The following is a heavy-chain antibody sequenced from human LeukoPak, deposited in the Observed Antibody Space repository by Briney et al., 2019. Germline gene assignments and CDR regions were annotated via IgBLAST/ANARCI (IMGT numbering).Heavy chain of an antibody. CDR2: ISSSSSYI. CDR3: ARDVWHYDSSGSPSYYYMDV. CDR1: GFTFSSYS. Sequence: PGGSLRLSCAASGFTFSSYSMNWVRQAPGKGLEWVSSISSSSSYIYYADSVKGRFTISRDNAKNSLYLQMNSLRAEDTAVYYCARDVWHYDSSGSPSYYYMDVWGKGTTVTVSS. V-gene: IGHV3-21*01. D-gene: IGHD3-22*01. J-gene: IGHJ6*03.